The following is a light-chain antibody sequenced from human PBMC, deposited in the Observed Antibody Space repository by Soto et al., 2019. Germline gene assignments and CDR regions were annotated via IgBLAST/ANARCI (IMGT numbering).Light chain of an antibody. J-gene: IGKJ1*01. CDR2: DAS. CDR1: QSIGRW. V-gene: IGKV1-5*01. CDR3: QQYNTYPET. Sequence: DIQMTQSPSTLSASVGDRVIITCRASQSIGRWLAWYQQRPGKAPKLLIYDASTLESGVPSRFSGSGSGTEFTLTITSLQPDDFATYYCQQYNTYPETFGQGTTVDIK.